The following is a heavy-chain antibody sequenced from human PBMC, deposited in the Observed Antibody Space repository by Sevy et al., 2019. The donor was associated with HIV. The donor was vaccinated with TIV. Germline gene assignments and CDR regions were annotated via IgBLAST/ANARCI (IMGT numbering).Heavy chain of an antibody. J-gene: IGHJ4*02. CDR3: ARGGRITMIHDYFDP. CDR2: INYSGST. D-gene: IGHD3-22*01. V-gene: IGHV4-34*01. CDR1: GGSFSGYY. Sequence: SETLSLTCGVSGGSFSGYYWSWIRQSPGKGLEWIGEINYSGSTSYNPSFKSRVTISIDTSKNQLSLRLTSVTAADTAVYYCARGGRITMIHDYFDPWGQGTLVTVSS.